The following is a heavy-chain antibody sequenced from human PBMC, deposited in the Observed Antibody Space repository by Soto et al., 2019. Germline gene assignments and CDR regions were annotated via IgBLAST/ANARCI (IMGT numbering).Heavy chain of an antibody. CDR2: IYYSGST. Sequence: SETLSLTCTVSGGSISSGGYYWSWVRQHPGKALEWIGYIYYSGSTYYNPSLKSRVTISVDTSKNQFSLRLSSVTAADTAVYYCARALSSSGWYSWFDPWGQGTLVTVSS. J-gene: IGHJ5*02. CDR1: GGSISSGGYY. V-gene: IGHV4-31*03. D-gene: IGHD6-19*01. CDR3: ARALSSSGWYSWFDP.